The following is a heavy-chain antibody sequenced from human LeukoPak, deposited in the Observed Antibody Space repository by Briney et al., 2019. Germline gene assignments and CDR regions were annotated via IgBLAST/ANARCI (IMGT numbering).Heavy chain of an antibody. CDR1: GDSVTNDFF. CDR2: FCLGRDT. Sequence: SETLSLTCTVSGDSVTNDFFWGWVRQPPGKELEWIGSFCLGRDTYYRPSLKSRVTISVDTSKNQFSLNLNSVTAADTVVYYCARWASISREPGGFFDHWGQGTLVTVSS. V-gene: IGHV4-38-2*02. CDR3: ARWASISREPGGFFDH. J-gene: IGHJ4*02. D-gene: IGHD1-14*01.